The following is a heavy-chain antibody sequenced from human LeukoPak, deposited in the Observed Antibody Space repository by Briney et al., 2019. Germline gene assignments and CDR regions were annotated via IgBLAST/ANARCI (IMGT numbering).Heavy chain of an antibody. Sequence: PGGSLRLSCAASGFTFNSYAMSWVRQAPGKGLEWVSAISGSGGSTYYADSVKGRFTISRDNGKNTLYLQMNSLRAEDTAVYYCARGSTYYDSSGQVPFDYWGQGTLVTVSS. CDR1: GFTFNSYA. CDR2: ISGSGGST. D-gene: IGHD3-22*01. V-gene: IGHV3-23*01. J-gene: IGHJ4*02. CDR3: ARGSTYYDSSGQVPFDY.